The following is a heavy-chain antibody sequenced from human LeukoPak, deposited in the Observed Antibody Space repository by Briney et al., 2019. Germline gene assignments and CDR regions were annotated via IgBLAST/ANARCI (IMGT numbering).Heavy chain of an antibody. CDR2: INHSGST. D-gene: IGHD3-10*01. CDR1: GGSFSGYY. CDR3: ARSSRITMVRGVLPGRDFQH. V-gene: IGHV4-34*01. J-gene: IGHJ1*01. Sequence: SEILSLTCAVYGGSFSGYYWSWIRQPPGKGLEWIGEINHSGSTNYNPSLKSRVTISVDTSKNQFSLKLSSVTAADTAVYYCARSSRITMVRGVLPGRDFQHWGQGTLVTVSS.